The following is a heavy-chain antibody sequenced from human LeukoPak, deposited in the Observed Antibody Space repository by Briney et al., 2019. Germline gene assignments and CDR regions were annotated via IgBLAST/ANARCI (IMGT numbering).Heavy chain of an antibody. CDR3: AREVVQVDFDY. V-gene: IGHV4-39*07. CDR2: IYYSGST. D-gene: IGHD2-15*01. CDR1: GGSISSSSYY. Sequence: SETLSLTCTVSGGSISSSSYYWGWIRQPPGKGLEWIGSIYYSGSTYYNPSLESRVTISVDTSKNQFSLKLSSVTAADTAVYYCAREVVQVDFDYWGQGTLVTVSS. J-gene: IGHJ4*02.